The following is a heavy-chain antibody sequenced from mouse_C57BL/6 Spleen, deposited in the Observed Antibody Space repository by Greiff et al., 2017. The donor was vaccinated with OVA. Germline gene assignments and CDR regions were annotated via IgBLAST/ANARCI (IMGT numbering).Heavy chain of an antibody. CDR2: IDPNSGGT. D-gene: IGHD2-4*01. CDR1: GYTFTSYW. CDR3: ARGDYDEENYFDY. J-gene: IGHJ2*01. V-gene: IGHV1-72*01. Sequence: VKLQQPGAELVKPGASVKLSCKASGYTFTSYWMHWVKQRPGRGLEWIGRIDPNSGGTKYNEKFKSKAILTVDKPTSAAYLQLSSLTSEDSAVYYCARGDYDEENYFDYWGQGTTLTVSS.